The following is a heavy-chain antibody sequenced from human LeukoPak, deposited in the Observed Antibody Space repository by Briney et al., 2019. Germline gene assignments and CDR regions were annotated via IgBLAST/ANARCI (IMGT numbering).Heavy chain of an antibody. Sequence: SETLSLTCSVSGGSIDSYYWSWIRQPPGKGLEWIAYVFYSGTTNYNPSLKSRVTISVDTSKNQFSLRLTSVTAADTAVYYCARQFSDWLLGRDYFDSWGQGTLVTVSS. CDR1: GGSIDSYY. J-gene: IGHJ4*02. V-gene: IGHV4-59*08. D-gene: IGHD3/OR15-3a*01. CDR2: VFYSGTT. CDR3: ARQFSDWLLGRDYFDS.